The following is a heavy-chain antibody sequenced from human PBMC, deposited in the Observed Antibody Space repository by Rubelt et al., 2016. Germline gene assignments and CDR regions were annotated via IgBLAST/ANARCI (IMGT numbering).Heavy chain of an antibody. V-gene: IGHV1-2*07. D-gene: IGHD6-19*01. CDR2: INPNSGGT. J-gene: IGHJ4*02. CDR3: ARDLYKGPRWLVAY. CDR1: GYTFTGYY. Sequence: QVQLVQSGAEVKKPGASVKISCKASGYTFTGYYMHWVRQAPGQGLEWMGWINPNSGGTNYAHKFQGRVTMTRDTSTSPAYMELSRLGSDDTAVYYCARDLYKGPRWLVAYWGQGTLVTVSS.